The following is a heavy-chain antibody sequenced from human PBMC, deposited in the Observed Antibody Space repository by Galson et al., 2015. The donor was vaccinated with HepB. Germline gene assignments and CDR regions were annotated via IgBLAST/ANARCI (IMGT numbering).Heavy chain of an antibody. D-gene: IGHD6-13*01. V-gene: IGHV3-23*01. CDR3: ALAAAGTSSVFDY. Sequence: LRLSCAASGFTFSSYAMSWVRQAPGKGLEWVSALIGSSGNTYYADSVKGRFTISRDNSKNTLYLQMNSLRAEDTAVFYCALAAAGTSSVFDYWGQGTLVTVSS. CDR2: LIGSSGNT. CDR1: GFTFSSYA. J-gene: IGHJ4*02.